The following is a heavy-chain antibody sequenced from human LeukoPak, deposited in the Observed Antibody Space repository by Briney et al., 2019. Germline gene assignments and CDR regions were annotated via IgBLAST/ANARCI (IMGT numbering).Heavy chain of an antibody. J-gene: IGHJ6*03. CDR3: ARAAILHYYYYMDV. Sequence: SETLSLTCTVSGGSISSYYWSWIRQPPGKGLGWIGYIYYSGSTNYNPSLKSRVTISVDTSKNQFSLKLSSVTAADTAVYYCARAAILHYYYYMDVWGKGTTVTVSS. V-gene: IGHV4-59*01. CDR2: IYYSGST. CDR1: GGSISSYY. D-gene: IGHD3-3*01.